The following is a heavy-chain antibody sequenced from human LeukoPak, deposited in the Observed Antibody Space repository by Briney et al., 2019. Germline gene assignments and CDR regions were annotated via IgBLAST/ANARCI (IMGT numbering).Heavy chain of an antibody. V-gene: IGHV1-2*02. Sequence: AASVKVSCKASGFTFTAYYMHWVRQAPGQGLEWMGWINPNSGGTNYAQKFQGRVNITRHTSISTAYMELSRLRSDDPAVYYCARGPHWDPHFDYWGQGTLVTVSS. CDR1: GFTFTAYY. D-gene: IGHD7-27*01. CDR2: INPNSGGT. J-gene: IGHJ4*02. CDR3: ARGPHWDPHFDY.